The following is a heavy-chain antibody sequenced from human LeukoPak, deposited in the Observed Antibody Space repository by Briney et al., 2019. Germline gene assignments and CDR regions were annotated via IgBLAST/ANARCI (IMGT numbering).Heavy chain of an antibody. CDR1: GYTFTSYG. CDR2: ISAYNGNT. V-gene: IGHV1-18*04. D-gene: IGHD5-12*01. J-gene: IGHJ4*02. Sequence: ASVKVSCKASGYTFTSYGISWVRQAPEQGLEWMGWISAYNGNTNYAQKHQGRVTMTTDTSTSTAYMELRSLRSDDTAVYYCARGRGYSGYSYYFDYWGQGTLVTVSS. CDR3: ARGRGYSGYSYYFDY.